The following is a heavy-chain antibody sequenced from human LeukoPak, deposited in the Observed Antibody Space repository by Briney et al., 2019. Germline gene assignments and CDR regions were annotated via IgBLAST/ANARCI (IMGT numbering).Heavy chain of an antibody. Sequence: ASVKVSCKASGYTFTSYDINWVRQATGQGLEWMGWMNPNSGNTGYAQKFQGRVTMTRNTSISTAYMELSRLRSDDTAVYYCAREGGPLLRYFDWLSWGQGTLVTVSS. CDR1: GYTFTSYD. V-gene: IGHV1-8*01. D-gene: IGHD3-9*01. CDR2: MNPNSGNT. CDR3: AREGGPLLRYFDWLS. J-gene: IGHJ4*02.